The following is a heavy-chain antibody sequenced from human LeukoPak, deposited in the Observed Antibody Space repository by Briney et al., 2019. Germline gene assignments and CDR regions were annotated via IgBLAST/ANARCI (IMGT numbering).Heavy chain of an antibody. D-gene: IGHD6-6*01. CDR3: ARGGEYSSSLH. CDR2: IYYSGST. V-gene: IGHV4-30-4*08. CDR1: GGSISSGDYY. Sequence: SQTLSLTCTVSGGSISSGDYYWSWIRQPPGKGLEWIGYIYYSGSTYYNPSLKSRVTISVDTSKNQFSLNLSSVTAADTAVSYCARGGEYSSSLHGGKGTLVTVSS. J-gene: IGHJ4*02.